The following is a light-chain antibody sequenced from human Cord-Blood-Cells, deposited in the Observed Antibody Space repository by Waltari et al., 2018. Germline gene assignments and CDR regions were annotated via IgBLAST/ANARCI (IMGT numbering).Light chain of an antibody. CDR3: SSYTSSSTLYV. CDR2: EVS. J-gene: IGLJ1*01. Sequence: QSALTQPASVSASPGQSITISCTGTSSDVGRYHYVPWYQQHPGKAPKLMIYEVSNRPSGVSNRFSGSKSGNTASLTISGLQAEDEADYYCSSYTSSSTLYVFGTGTKVTVL. CDR1: SSDVGRYHY. V-gene: IGLV2-14*01.